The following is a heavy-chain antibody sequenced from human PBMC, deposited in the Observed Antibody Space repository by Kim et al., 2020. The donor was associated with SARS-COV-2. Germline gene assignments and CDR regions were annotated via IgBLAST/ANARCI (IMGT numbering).Heavy chain of an antibody. CDR3: ARNLAPPQQDCSSTSCYYYCGMDV. Sequence: GGSLRLSCAASGFTFSSYEMNWVRQAPGKGLEWVSYISSSGSTIYYADSVKGRFTISRDNAKNSLYLQMNSLRAEDTAVYYCARNLAPPQQDCSSTSCYYYCGMDVWGQGTTVTVSS. J-gene: IGHJ6*02. CDR2: ISSSGSTI. CDR1: GFTFSSYE. D-gene: IGHD2-2*01. V-gene: IGHV3-48*03.